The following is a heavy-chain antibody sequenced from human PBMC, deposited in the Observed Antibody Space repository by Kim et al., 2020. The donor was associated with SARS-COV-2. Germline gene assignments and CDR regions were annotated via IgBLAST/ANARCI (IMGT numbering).Heavy chain of an antibody. CDR1: GYFFNTYD. Sequence: ASVKVSCKASGYFFNTYDINWVRQAPGQGLEWLGWVTPSTGNTGYSQKFQGRVTVTRDTSIRTAYMELSNLRSEDTAVYYCARTTNGWPNWLDFWDHGTL. D-gene: IGHD6-19*01. CDR3: ARTTNGWPNWLDF. CDR2: VTPSTGNT. V-gene: IGHV1-8*03. J-gene: IGHJ5*01.